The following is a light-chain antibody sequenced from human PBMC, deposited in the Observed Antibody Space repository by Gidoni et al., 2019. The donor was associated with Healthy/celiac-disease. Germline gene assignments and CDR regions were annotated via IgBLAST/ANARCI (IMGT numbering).Light chain of an antibody. V-gene: IGKV1-39*01. CDR3: QQSYSTPL. Sequence: DIQMTQSPSSLPASVEDRVTITCRASQSISSYLNWSQQKPGKALKLLIYAASRLQSGVPSRFSGSGSGTDFTLTISRLQPEDFATYYCQQSYSTPLFGQGTRLEIK. CDR1: QSISSY. J-gene: IGKJ5*01. CDR2: AAS.